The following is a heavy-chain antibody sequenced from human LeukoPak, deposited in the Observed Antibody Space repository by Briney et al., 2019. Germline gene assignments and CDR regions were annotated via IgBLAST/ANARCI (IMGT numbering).Heavy chain of an antibody. CDR1: GYSFTSYW. D-gene: IGHD1-7*01. CDR2: IYGADYTT. V-gene: IGHV5-51*01. Sequence: GESLKISCKGSGYSFTSYWIGWVRQMPGKGLEWMGVIYGADYTTIYSPPFHGQITISADKSISTAYLQWTCLKASDTAMYYCARRPAGTRTFDYWGQGALVTVSS. J-gene: IGHJ4*02. CDR3: ARRPAGTRTFDY.